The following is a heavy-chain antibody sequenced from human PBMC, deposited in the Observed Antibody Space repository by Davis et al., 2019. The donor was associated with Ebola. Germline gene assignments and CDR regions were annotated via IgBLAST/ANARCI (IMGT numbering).Heavy chain of an antibody. CDR3: ARDRAADFWPGYRNFDS. D-gene: IGHD3/OR15-3a*01. V-gene: IGHV3-30*01. J-gene: IGHJ4*02. Sequence: DSVKCRFTISRDNSKNTLYLQIHSLRADDTAVYYCARDRAADFWPGYRNFDSWGQGTLVTVSS.